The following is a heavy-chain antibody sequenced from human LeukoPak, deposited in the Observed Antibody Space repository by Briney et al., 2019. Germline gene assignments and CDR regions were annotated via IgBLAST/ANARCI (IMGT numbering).Heavy chain of an antibody. Sequence: PGGSLRLSCAASGFTFSSYGMSWVRQAPGKGLEWVSAISGSGGSTYYADSVKGRFTISRDNSKNSLYLQMNSLRAEDTAVYYCAREERDIVVVPAGPTYYYYYYYMDVWGKGTTVTVSS. D-gene: IGHD2-2*01. V-gene: IGHV3-23*01. CDR1: GFTFSSYG. J-gene: IGHJ6*03. CDR2: ISGSGGST. CDR3: AREERDIVVVPAGPTYYYYYYYMDV.